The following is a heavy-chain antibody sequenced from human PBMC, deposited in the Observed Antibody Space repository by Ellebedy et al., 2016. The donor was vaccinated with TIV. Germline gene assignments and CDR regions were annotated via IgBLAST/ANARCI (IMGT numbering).Heavy chain of an antibody. Sequence: SETLSLTXTVSGGSISSGSYYWSWVRQPAGKGLEWIGRISSGGTSYNPSLRSRVTMSVDTSKNQFSLRLTSVMAADAAVYYCARPSGHVLVTFDPWGQGILVTVSS. CDR3: ARPSGHVLVTFDP. V-gene: IGHV4-61*02. CDR1: GGSISSGSYY. CDR2: ISSGGT. D-gene: IGHD2-8*02. J-gene: IGHJ5*02.